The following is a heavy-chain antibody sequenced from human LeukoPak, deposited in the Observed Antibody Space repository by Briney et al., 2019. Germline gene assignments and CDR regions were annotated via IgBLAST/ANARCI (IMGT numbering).Heavy chain of an antibody. J-gene: IGHJ4*02. D-gene: IGHD1-26*01. CDR1: GFTFSTYA. CDR2: ISGSGGTT. V-gene: IGHV3-23*01. CDR3: ASQLPDSDFDY. Sequence: GGSLRLSCAASGFTFSTYAMSWVRQAPGKGLEWVSAISGSGGTTYYADSVKGRFTISRDNSKNTLSLQMNSLKTEDTAVYYCASQLPDSDFDYWGQGTLVTVSS.